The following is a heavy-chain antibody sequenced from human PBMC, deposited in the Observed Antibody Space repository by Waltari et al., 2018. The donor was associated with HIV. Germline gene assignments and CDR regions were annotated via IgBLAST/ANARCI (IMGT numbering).Heavy chain of an antibody. J-gene: IGHJ3*02. D-gene: IGHD6-19*01. CDR1: GAALNDYY. CDR2: INYGGGT. V-gene: IGHV4-34*02. Sequence: VQLEQWGAGLLKPSETLVLKCAVYGAALNDYYWTWVRRAPGKGLEWIGEINYGGGTHYNPSLKCRVTLSLDMSKKQVSLELNFVTAADMVMYFCVLAVSSVYYLLCYVGFDILGQVTIFTVFS. CDR3: VLAVSSVYYLLCYVGFDI.